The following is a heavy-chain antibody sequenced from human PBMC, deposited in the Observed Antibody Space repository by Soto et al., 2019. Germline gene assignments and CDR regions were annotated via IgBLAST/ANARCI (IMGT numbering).Heavy chain of an antibody. D-gene: IGHD2-15*01. CDR1: GFTFSNAW. CDR2: IKSKTDGGTT. J-gene: IGHJ6*02. V-gene: IGHV3-15*01. CDR3: TAGVDYYYGMDV. Sequence: EVQLVESGEGLVKPGGSLRLSCAASGFTFSNAWMSWVRQAPRKGLEWVGRIKSKTDGGTTDYAAPVKGRFTISRDDSKNTLYLQMNSLKTEDTAVYYCTAGVDYYYGMDVWGQGTTVTVSS.